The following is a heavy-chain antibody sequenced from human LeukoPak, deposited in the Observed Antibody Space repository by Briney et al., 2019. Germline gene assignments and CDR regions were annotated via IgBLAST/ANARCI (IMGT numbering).Heavy chain of an antibody. CDR1: GFTFSTYA. V-gene: IGHV3-64D*06. CDR2: ISRNGGRT. D-gene: IGHD3-10*01. CDR3: LKNLPSGGGVDY. Sequence: PGGSLRLSCSASGFTFSTYAMHWVRQAPGKGLEYVSAISRNGGRTYYADSVKGRFTISRDNSKNTLYLQMSSLRAEDTAVYYLLKNLPSGGGVDYWGQGTLVTVSS. J-gene: IGHJ4*02.